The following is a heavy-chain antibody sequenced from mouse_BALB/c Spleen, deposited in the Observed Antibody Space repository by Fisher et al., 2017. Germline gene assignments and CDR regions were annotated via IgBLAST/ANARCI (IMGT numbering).Heavy chain of an antibody. J-gene: IGHJ4*01. D-gene: IGHD2-2*01. CDR3: ARWGLRRYAMDY. V-gene: IGHV1-55*01. Sequence: DKFKGKATLTVDTSSSTAYMQLSSLASEDSALYYCARWGLRRYAMDYWGQGTSVTVSS.